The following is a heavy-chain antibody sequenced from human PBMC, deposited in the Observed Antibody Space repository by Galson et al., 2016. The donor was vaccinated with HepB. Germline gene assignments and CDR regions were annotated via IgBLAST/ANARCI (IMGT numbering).Heavy chain of an antibody. D-gene: IGHD3-10*01. CDR1: GGSINTNTFY. CDR2: VHNSGSN. J-gene: IGHJ4*02. Sequence: TLSLTCTVSGGSINTNTFYWGWIRQPPGKGLEWIGTVHNSGSNYFNPSLKSRVTISIDTSKNQFSLKLSSVTAADTALYYCARPRLWFGGTDYWGQGTLVTVSS. V-gene: IGHV4-39*01. CDR3: ARPRLWFGGTDY.